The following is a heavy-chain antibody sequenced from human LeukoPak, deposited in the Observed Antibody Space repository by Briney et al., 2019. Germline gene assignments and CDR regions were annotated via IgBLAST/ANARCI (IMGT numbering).Heavy chain of an antibody. CDR3: VGGIGWLPDY. J-gene: IGHJ4*02. V-gene: IGHV3-7*01. CDR2: IEQDGSEK. D-gene: IGHD6-19*01. CDR1: GLTFSAYW. Sequence: PGGSLRLSCAAFGLTFSAYWGNWVRQAPGKGLEWVANIEQDGSEKNYVDSVKGRFTISRDNGANSLYLQMNSLRVEDTGVYYCVGGIGWLPDYWGQGTLVTVSS.